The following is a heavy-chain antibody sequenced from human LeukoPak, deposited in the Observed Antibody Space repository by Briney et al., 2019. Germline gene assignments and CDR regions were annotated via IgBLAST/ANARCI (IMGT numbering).Heavy chain of an antibody. V-gene: IGHV5-51*01. D-gene: IGHD6-13*01. CDR1: GYSFTSYW. CDR2: IYPGDSDT. Sequence: GESLKISWKGSGYSFTSYWIGLVRQMPGKGLEWMGIIYPGDSDTRYSPSFQGQVTISADKSISTAYLQWSSLKASDTAMYYCARHVYSSSWYVSNWFDPWGQGTLVTVSS. CDR3: ARHVYSSSWYVSNWFDP. J-gene: IGHJ5*02.